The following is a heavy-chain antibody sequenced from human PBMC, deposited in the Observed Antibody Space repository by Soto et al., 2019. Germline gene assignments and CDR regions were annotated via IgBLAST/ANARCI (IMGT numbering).Heavy chain of an antibody. CDR3: ASTPYCSSTSCYSDEYYYYYYMDV. V-gene: IGHV4-59*08. D-gene: IGHD2-2*01. J-gene: IGHJ6*03. CDR2: IYYSGST. CDR1: GGSISSYY. Sequence: SETLSLTCTVSGGSISSYYWSWIRQPPGKGLEWIGYIYYSGSTNYNPSLKSRVTISVDTSKNQFSLKLSSVTAADTAVYYCASTPYCSSTSCYSDEYYYYYYMDVWGQGTPVTVSS.